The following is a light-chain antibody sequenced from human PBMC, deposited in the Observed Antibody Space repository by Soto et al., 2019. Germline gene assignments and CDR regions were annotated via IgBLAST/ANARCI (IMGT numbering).Light chain of an antibody. Sequence: QSALTQPASVSGSPGQSITISCTGTSSDVGGYNYVSWYQQHPGKAPKFMIYEVSNRPSGVSSRFSGSKSGNTASLTISGLQAEDEADYYCSSYTGSNIVFGGGTQLPVL. V-gene: IGLV2-14*01. CDR3: SSYTGSNIV. CDR2: EVS. J-gene: IGLJ3*02. CDR1: SSDVGGYNY.